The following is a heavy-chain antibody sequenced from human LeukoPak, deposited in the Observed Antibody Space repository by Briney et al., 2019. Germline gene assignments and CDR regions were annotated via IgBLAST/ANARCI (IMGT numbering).Heavy chain of an antibody. CDR2: ISGSVGST. J-gene: IGHJ6*02. V-gene: IGHV3-23*01. CDR1: GFTFSSYA. Sequence: GGSLRLSCAASGFTFSSYAMSWVRQAPGKGLEWVSAISGSVGSTYYADSVKGRFTISRDNSKNTLYLQMNSLRAEDTAVYYCAKDSTYYYDSSGYYFGAHYGMDVWGQGTTITVSS. CDR3: AKDSTYYYDSSGYYFGAHYGMDV. D-gene: IGHD3-22*01.